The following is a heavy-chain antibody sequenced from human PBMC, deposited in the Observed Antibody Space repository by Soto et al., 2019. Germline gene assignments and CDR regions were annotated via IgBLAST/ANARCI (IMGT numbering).Heavy chain of an antibody. Sequence: KSSETLSLTCTVSGGSISSYYCSWIRQPPGKGLEWIGYIYSSGSTNYNPSLKSRVTISVDTAKNQFSLKLSSVTAADTAVYYCARDGYYRGYYYYGMDVWGQGTTVTVSS. J-gene: IGHJ6*02. CDR1: GGSISSYY. V-gene: IGHV4-59*01. CDR2: IYSSGST. CDR3: ARDGYYRGYYYYGMDV. D-gene: IGHD3-3*01.